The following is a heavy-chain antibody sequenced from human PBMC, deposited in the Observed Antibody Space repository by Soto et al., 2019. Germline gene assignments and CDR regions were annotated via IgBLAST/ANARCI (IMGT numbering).Heavy chain of an antibody. Sequence: QVQLQESGPGLEKPSETLSLTCNVSGGSISSYYLSWIRQPPGKGLEWIGYIYYSGSTNYNPSLKSRVTIPVDTSKNQFSLKRSSLTAADTAVYYCARDGSGSSWFYNWFDPWGQGTLVTVSS. V-gene: IGHV4-59*01. CDR3: ARDGSGSSWFYNWFDP. CDR2: IYYSGST. D-gene: IGHD6-13*01. J-gene: IGHJ5*02. CDR1: GGSISSYY.